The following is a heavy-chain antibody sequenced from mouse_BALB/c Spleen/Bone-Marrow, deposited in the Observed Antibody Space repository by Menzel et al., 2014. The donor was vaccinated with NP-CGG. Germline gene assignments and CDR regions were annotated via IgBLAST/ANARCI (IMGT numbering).Heavy chain of an antibody. D-gene: IGHD1-1*01. V-gene: IGHV4-1*02. CDR3: ARPDYYGYLNY. CDR2: INPDSRTI. Sequence: EVKLLESGGGLVQPGGSLKLSCAASGFDFSSYWMSWVRQAPGKGLEWIGEINPDSRTINYSPSLKDNFIISRDNAKNTLYLRLNKVRTEDTALYYCARPDYYGYLNYWGQGTTLTVSS. J-gene: IGHJ2*01. CDR1: GFDFSSYW.